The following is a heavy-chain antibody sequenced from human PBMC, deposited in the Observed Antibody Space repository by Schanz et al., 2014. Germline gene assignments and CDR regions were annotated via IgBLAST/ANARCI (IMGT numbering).Heavy chain of an antibody. CDR3: ARGIPYCSSTSCAGVDACDV. CDR1: GYTFTSYG. Sequence: QGQLVQSGAEVKKPGASVKVSCKASGYTFTSYGITWVRQAPGQGLEWMGWISAYNGHTTYAQKFQGRVTMTTDTSTSTAYMELRNVGYDDTARYYWARGIPYCSSTSCAGVDACDVRGQGTLVTVSA. V-gene: IGHV1-18*01. J-gene: IGHJ3*01. CDR2: ISAYNGHT. D-gene: IGHD2-2*01.